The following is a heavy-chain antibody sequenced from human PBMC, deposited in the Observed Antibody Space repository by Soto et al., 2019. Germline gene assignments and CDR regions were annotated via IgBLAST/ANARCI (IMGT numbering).Heavy chain of an antibody. J-gene: IGHJ4*02. Sequence: VKLVESGGGVVQPGGSLRLSCAASGFTFNIYGMHWVRQAPDKGLEWVALISYDGSNQYYADSVKGRFTISRDNSKNARFLQMNSLRADDTAVYYCAQDQASGQGSFDSWGQGTLVTVSS. CDR2: ISYDGSNQ. CDR3: AQDQASGQGSFDS. CDR1: GFTFNIYG. V-gene: IGHV3-30*18.